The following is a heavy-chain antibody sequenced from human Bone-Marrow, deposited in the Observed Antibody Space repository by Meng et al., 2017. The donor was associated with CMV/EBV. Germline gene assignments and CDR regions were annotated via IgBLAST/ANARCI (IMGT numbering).Heavy chain of an antibody. V-gene: IGHV3-7*01. CDR3: ANYYAASGSVK. D-gene: IGHD3-22*01. J-gene: IGHJ4*02. Sequence: GESLKISCAASGFTFSSFWMSWVRQAPGRGLEWVANIKQDGSAKNYVDSVKGRFTISRDNAKNSLYLQMNSLRDEDTAVYYCANYYAASGSVKWGQGTLVTVSS. CDR2: IKQDGSAK. CDR1: GFTFSSFW.